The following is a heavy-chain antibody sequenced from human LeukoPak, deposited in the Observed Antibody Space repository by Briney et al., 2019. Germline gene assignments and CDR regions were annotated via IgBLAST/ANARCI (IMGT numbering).Heavy chain of an antibody. V-gene: IGHV1-2*04. D-gene: IGHD5-12*01. Sequence: ASVKVSCKASGYTFTGYYMHWVRQAPGQGLEWMGWINPNSGGTNYAQKFQGWVTMTRDTSISTAYMELSRLRSDDTAVYYCARDSGGMVATDYFDYWGQGTLVTVSS. CDR1: GYTFTGYY. CDR2: INPNSGGT. CDR3: ARDSGGMVATDYFDY. J-gene: IGHJ4*02.